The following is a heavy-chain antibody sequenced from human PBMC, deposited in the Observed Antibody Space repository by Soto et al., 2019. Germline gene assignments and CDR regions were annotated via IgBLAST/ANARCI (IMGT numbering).Heavy chain of an antibody. CDR2: ISGSGGST. D-gene: IGHD3-22*01. CDR3: AKGYYDSSGYPRSDYGMDV. V-gene: IGHV3-23*01. CDR1: GFTFSSYA. Sequence: GVSLRLSCAASGFTFSSYAMSWVRQAPGKGLEWVSAISGSGGSTYNADSVKGRFTISRDNSKNTLYLQMNSLRAEDTAVYYCAKGYYDSSGYPRSDYGMDVWGQGTTVPVS. J-gene: IGHJ6*02.